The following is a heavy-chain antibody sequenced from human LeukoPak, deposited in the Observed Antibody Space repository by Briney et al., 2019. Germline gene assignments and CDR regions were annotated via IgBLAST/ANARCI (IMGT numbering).Heavy chain of an antibody. Sequence: SVEVSCKASGGTFSSYAISWVRQAPGQGLEWMGRIIPIFGIANYAQKFQGRVTITADKSTSTAYMELSSLRSEDTAVYYCARQDGYNLRGIGPIDPWGQGTLVTVSS. CDR2: IIPIFGIA. J-gene: IGHJ5*02. V-gene: IGHV1-69*04. D-gene: IGHD5-24*01. CDR3: ARQDGYNLRGIGPIDP. CDR1: GGTFSSYA.